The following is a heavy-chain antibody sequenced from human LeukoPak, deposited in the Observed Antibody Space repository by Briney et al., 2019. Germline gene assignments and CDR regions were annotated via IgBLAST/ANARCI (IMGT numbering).Heavy chain of an antibody. CDR1: EFTFNSFA. V-gene: IGHV3-30-3*01. Sequence: GGSLRLSCAASEFTFNSFAMHWVRQAPGKGLEWVAVISYDGSNKYYADSVKGRFTISRDNSKNTLYLQMNSLRAEDTAVYYCARDLDDFWSGYLDYWGQGTLVTVSS. CDR2: ISYDGSNK. J-gene: IGHJ4*02. D-gene: IGHD3-3*01. CDR3: ARDLDDFWSGYLDY.